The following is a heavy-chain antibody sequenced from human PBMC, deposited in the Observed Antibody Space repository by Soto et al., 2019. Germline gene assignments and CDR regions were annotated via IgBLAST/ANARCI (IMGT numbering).Heavy chain of an antibody. Sequence: ASVKVSCKASGYTFTSYYMHWVRQAPGQGLEWMGMINPSGGSTSYAQKFQGRVTMTRDTSTSTVYMELSSLRSEDTAVYYCARDIVDGSGSSDFDYWGEGTMVTVYS. CDR2: INPSGGST. V-gene: IGHV1-46*01. D-gene: IGHD3-10*01. CDR1: GYTFTSYY. CDR3: ARDIVDGSGSSDFDY. J-gene: IGHJ4*02.